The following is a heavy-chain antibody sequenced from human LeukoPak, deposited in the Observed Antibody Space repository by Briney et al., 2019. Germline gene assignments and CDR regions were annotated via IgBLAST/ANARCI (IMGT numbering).Heavy chain of an antibody. J-gene: IGHJ4*02. D-gene: IGHD2-21*02. V-gene: IGHV5-51*01. CDR2: IYPGDSDT. Sequence: GESLKISCKGSGHSFSNYWIAWVRQMPGKGLEWMGIIYPGDSDTRYSPSFQGQVTISADKSISTAYLQWSSLKASDTAMYYCARTYCGGDCYSPEYFDYWGQGTLVTVSP. CDR3: ARTYCGGDCYSPEYFDY. CDR1: GHSFSNYW.